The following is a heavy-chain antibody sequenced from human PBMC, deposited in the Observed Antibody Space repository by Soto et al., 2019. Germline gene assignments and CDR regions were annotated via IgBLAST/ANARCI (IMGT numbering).Heavy chain of an antibody. CDR1: GGTFSSYA. CDR3: ARGEGMPTDYYYYYGMDV. Sequence: QVQLVQSGAEVKKPGSSVKVSCKASGGTFSSYAISWVRQAPGQGLEWMGGIIPIFGTANYAQKFQGRVTITGEESTSTAYMELSSLRSEDTAVYCCARGEGMPTDYYYYYGMDVWGQGTTVTVSS. CDR2: IIPIFGTA. J-gene: IGHJ6*02. D-gene: IGHD4-4*01. V-gene: IGHV1-69*01.